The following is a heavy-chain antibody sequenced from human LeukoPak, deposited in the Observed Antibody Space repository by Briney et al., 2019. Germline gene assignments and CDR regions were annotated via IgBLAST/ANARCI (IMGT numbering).Heavy chain of an antibody. CDR2: INPSGGST. CDR1: GYTFTSYY. CDR3: ARDGAVGATAFDI. V-gene: IGHV1-46*01. D-gene: IGHD1-26*01. J-gene: IGHJ3*02. Sequence: ASVKVSCKASGYTFTSYYIHWVRQAPGQGLEWMGLINPSGGSTNYAQKFQGRVTMTRDTSKNQFSLKLSSVTAADTAVYYCARDGAVGATAFDIWGQGTMVTVSS.